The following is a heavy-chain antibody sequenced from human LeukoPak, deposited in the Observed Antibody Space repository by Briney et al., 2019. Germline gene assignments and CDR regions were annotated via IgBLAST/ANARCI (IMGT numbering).Heavy chain of an antibody. D-gene: IGHD3-22*01. CDR2: ISYDGSNK. V-gene: IGHV3-30-3*01. CDR3: AGEGNYYDSSGYPPYYFDY. Sequence: GGSLRLSCAASGFTFSSYAMQWVRQAPGKGLEWVAVISYDGSNKYYADSVKGRFTISRDNSKNTLYLQMNSLRAEDTAVYYCAGEGNYYDSSGYPPYYFDYWGQGTLVTVSS. CDR1: GFTFSSYA. J-gene: IGHJ4*02.